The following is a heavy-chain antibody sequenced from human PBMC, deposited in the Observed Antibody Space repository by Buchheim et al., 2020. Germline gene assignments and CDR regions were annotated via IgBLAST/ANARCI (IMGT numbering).Heavy chain of an antibody. V-gene: IGHV1-46*03. J-gene: IGHJ6*02. Sequence: QVQLVQSGAEVKKPGASVKVSCKASGYTFTSYYMHWVRQAPGQGLEWMGIINPSGGNTSYAQKFQGRVTMTRDTSTSTVYMELSSLRSEDTAVYYCASLSGYSSSWYQWKGNYYYGMDVWGQGTT. CDR3: ASLSGYSSSWYQWKGNYYYGMDV. D-gene: IGHD6-13*01. CDR1: GYTFTSYY. CDR2: INPSGGNT.